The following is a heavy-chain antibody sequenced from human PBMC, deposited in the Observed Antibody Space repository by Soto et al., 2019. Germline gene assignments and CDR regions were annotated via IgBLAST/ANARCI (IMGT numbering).Heavy chain of an antibody. CDR3: ARHGSDILTGYPTFDY. Sequence: SGTPSITCTVSGDSISSSSYDWGWIRQPPGKGLEWIGSIYYSGSTYYNPSLKSRVTISVDTSKNQFSLKLSSVTAADTAVYYCARHGSDILTGYPTFDYWGQGTLVTVSS. CDR2: IYYSGST. V-gene: IGHV4-39*01. CDR1: GDSISSSSYD. D-gene: IGHD3-9*01. J-gene: IGHJ4*02.